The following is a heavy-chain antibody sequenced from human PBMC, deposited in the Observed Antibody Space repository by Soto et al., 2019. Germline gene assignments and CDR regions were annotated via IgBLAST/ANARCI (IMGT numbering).Heavy chain of an antibody. Sequence: SETLSLTCAVYGGSFSGYYWSWIRQPPGKGLEWIGEINHSGSTNYNPSLKSRVTISVDTSKNQFSLKLSSVTAADTAVYYCARGYNWNYFRYTWFDPWGQGTLVTVSS. D-gene: IGHD1-7*01. CDR1: GGSFSGYY. CDR2: INHSGST. CDR3: ARGYNWNYFRYTWFDP. V-gene: IGHV4-34*01. J-gene: IGHJ5*02.